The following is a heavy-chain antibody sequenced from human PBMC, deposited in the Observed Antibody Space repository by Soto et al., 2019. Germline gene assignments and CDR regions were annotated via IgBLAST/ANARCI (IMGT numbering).Heavy chain of an antibody. V-gene: IGHV1-69*12. Sequence: QVQLVQSGAEVKKPGSSVKVSCKASGGTFNSYAISWVRQAPGQGLEWMGGIIPIFGTVDYAQKFQGRVTITAVQSTSTAYMELSSLRSEDTAVYYCASHYDSGGYYYRGLDYWGQGTLVTVSS. CDR2: IIPIFGTV. J-gene: IGHJ4*02. D-gene: IGHD3-22*01. CDR1: GGTFNSYA. CDR3: ASHYDSGGYYYRGLDY.